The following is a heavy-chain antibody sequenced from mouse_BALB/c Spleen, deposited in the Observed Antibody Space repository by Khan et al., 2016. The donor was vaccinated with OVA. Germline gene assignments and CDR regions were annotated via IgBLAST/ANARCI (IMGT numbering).Heavy chain of an antibody. V-gene: IGHV1-7*01. Sequence: LEESGAELAKPGASVKMSCRASGYTFTTYWMHWVKQRPGQGLEWIGYINPTSGYTDYNEKFKDRATLSADRSSSTAYMQLSSLTSEDAAVYYCTRERIDYWGQGTTLTVSS. CDR3: TRERIDY. CDR1: GYTFTTYW. J-gene: IGHJ2*01. CDR2: INPTSGYT.